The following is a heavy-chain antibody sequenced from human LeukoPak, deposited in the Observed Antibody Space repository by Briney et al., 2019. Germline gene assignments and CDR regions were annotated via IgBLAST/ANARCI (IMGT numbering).Heavy chain of an antibody. J-gene: IGHJ1*01. CDR3: ARGADDSSGFDPAEYFLH. D-gene: IGHD3-22*01. CDR1: GYNFTIYY. CDR2: INPSDGGT. Sequence: ASVKVSCKASGYNFTIYYMHWVRQAPGQGLEWIGIINPSDGGTYYAENFQGRVTMTKDTSTSTVYMELSSLRSEDTAFYYCARGADDSSGFDPAEYFLHWGQGTLVTVSS. V-gene: IGHV1-46*01.